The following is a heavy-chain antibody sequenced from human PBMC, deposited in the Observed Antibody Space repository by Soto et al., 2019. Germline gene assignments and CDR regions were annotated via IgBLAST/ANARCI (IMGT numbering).Heavy chain of an antibody. Sequence: TLSLTCAITGDSVSSNSAGWSWVRQSPSRGLEWLGRTYYRSKWYYEYAVSVRGRITINPDTSKNQYSLQLNSVTPEDTAVYFCARGEQYSGRIFDYWGQGTLVTV. J-gene: IGHJ4*01. D-gene: IGHD1-26*01. CDR3: ARGEQYSGRIFDY. CDR2: TYYRSKWYY. CDR1: GDSVSSNSAG. V-gene: IGHV6-1*01.